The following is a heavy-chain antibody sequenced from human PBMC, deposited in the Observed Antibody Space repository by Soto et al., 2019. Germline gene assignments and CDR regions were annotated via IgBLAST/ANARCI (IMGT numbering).Heavy chain of an antibody. CDR3: ARPHGGSSGWDNWFDP. V-gene: IGHV4-59*01. D-gene: IGHD6-25*01. Sequence: QVQLQESGPGLVKPSETLSLTCTVSGGSISSYYWSWIRQPPGKGLEWIGYIYYSGSTNYNPSLKSRVTIPVDTSQNLFPLKLSPVTAAATAVYYCARPHGGSSGWDNWFDPWGQGTLGTVSS. J-gene: IGHJ5*02. CDR2: IYYSGST. CDR1: GGSISSYY.